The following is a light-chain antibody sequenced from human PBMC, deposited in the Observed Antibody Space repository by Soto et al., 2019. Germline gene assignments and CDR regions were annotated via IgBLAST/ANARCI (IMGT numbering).Light chain of an antibody. J-gene: IGKJ4*01. CDR3: QQRSNWPLT. CDR2: DAS. V-gene: IGKV3-11*01. CDR1: QSVSSY. Sequence: EIVLTQSPATLSLSPGKRATLSCRASQSVSSYLAWYQQKPGQAPRLLIYDASNRATAIPARFSGSGSGTDFPLTISSLEPEDFAVYYCQQRSNWPLTFGGGTKVEIK.